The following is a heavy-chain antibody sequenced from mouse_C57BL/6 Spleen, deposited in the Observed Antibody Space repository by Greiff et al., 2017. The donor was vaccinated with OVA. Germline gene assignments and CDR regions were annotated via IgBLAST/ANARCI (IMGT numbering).Heavy chain of an antibody. J-gene: IGHJ4*01. CDR2: INPSSGYT. V-gene: IGHV1-7*01. CDR3: ARERGGNYGGYYYAMDY. D-gene: IGHD2-1*01. Sequence: QVQLQQSGAELAKPGASVKLSCKASGYTFTSYWMHWVKQRPGQGLEWIGYINPSSGYTKCNQKFKDKATLTADKSSSTAYMQLSSLTYEDSAVYYCARERGGNYGGYYYAMDYWGQGTSVTVSS. CDR1: GYTFTSYW.